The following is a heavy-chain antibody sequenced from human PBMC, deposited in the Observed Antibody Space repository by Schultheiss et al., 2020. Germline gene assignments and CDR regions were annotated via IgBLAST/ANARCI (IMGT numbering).Heavy chain of an antibody. Sequence: SVKVSCKASGYTFTSYGISWVRQAPGQGLEWMGWISAYNGNTNYAQKLQGRVTMTTDTSTSTAYMELRSLRSDDTAVYYCARVSTYDFWSGYITEYYYYYYMDVWGKGTTVTVSS. CDR3: ARVSTYDFWSGYITEYYYYYYMDV. D-gene: IGHD3-3*01. J-gene: IGHJ6*03. V-gene: IGHV1-18*04. CDR2: ISAYNGNT. CDR1: GYTFTSYG.